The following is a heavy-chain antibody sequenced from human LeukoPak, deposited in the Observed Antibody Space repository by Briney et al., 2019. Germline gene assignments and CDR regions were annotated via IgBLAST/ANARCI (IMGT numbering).Heavy chain of an antibody. J-gene: IGHJ5*02. V-gene: IGHV4-59*01. CDR2: ISNSGNT. Sequence: SETLSLTCTVSGGSISSYYWSWIRQPPGKGLEWIGYISNSGNTNYDPSLKSRVTISVDTSKNQFPLKLSSVTAADTAVYYRARLNYYGSGTYYWFDPWGQGTLVTVSS. D-gene: IGHD3-10*01. CDR3: ARLNYYGSGTYYWFDP. CDR1: GGSISSYY.